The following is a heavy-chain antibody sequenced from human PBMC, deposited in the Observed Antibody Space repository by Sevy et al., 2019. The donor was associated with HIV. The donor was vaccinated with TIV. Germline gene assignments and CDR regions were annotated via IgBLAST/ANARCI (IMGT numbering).Heavy chain of an antibody. CDR1: GFTFSSYG. Sequence: GGSLRLSCAASGFTFSSYGMHWVRQAPGKGLEWVAVIWYDGSNRYYADSVKGRFTISRDNSKNTLYLQMNSLRAEDTAVYYCASNGDCSGGSCYSTEFYYYMDVWGKGTTVTVSS. V-gene: IGHV3-33*01. CDR2: IWYDGSNR. CDR3: ASNGDCSGGSCYSTEFYYYMDV. D-gene: IGHD2-15*01. J-gene: IGHJ6*03.